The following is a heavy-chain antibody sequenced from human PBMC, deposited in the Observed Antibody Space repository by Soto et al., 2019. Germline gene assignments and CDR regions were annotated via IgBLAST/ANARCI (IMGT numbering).Heavy chain of an antibody. CDR3: AKAGDATGYYYGLDV. V-gene: IGHV3-23*01. CDR2: ISGRGGST. J-gene: IGHJ6*02. CDR1: GFTFSSYA. Sequence: EVQLLESGGGLVQPGGSLRLSCAASGFTFSSYAMSWVRQAPGKGLEWVSGISGRGGSTYYADSVKGRFTISRDNSKNPGYLHMQGLRPADTAVYHRAKAGDATGYYYGLDVWGQGTAVKVSS.